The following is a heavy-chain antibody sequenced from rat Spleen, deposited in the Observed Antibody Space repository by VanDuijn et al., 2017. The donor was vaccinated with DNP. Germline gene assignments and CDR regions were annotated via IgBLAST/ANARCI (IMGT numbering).Heavy chain of an antibody. Sequence: EVQLVESGGDLVQPGRSLKLSCVASGFTFNNYWMTWIRQVPGKGLEWVASITGSGGSSYYPDSVKGRFTISRDNTKSSLYLHMNSLKSEDTATYYCARGDFDYWGQGVMVTVSS. CDR3: ARGDFDY. CDR2: ITGSGGSS. V-gene: IGHV5-31*01. CDR1: GFTFNNYW. J-gene: IGHJ2*01.